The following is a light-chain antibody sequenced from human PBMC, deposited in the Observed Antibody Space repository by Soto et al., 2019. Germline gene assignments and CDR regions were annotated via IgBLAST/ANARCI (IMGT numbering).Light chain of an antibody. CDR3: QQYGSSGT. CDR2: DAS. V-gene: IGKV3-11*01. Sequence: ETVLTQSPATLSLSPGEGATLSCRASQSVSSFLAWYQQKPGQAPRLLIYDASNRATGIPARFSGSGSGTDFTLTISSLEPEDFAVYYCQQYGSSGTFGQGTKVDIK. J-gene: IGKJ1*01. CDR1: QSVSSF.